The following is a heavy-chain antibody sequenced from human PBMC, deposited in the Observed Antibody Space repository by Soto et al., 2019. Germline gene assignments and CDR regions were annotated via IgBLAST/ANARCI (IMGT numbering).Heavy chain of an antibody. CDR2: FSHSVKT. J-gene: IGHJ4*02. CDR1: GVSISTDH. CDR3: ARSEEQWIVYFDS. V-gene: IGHV4-59*13. Sequence: PSETLSLTCTVSGVSISTDHWSWVRHSPGKGLEWIGYFSHSVKTDYNPSLKSRVAISGDTSKNQFSLTMNSVTAADTAVYYCARSEEQWIVYFDSWGQGILVTVSS. D-gene: IGHD6-19*01.